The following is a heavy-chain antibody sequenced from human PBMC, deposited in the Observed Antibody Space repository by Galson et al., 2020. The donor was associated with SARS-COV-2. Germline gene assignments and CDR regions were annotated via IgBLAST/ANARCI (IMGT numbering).Heavy chain of an antibody. Sequence: GGSLRLSCAASGFTFSSYAMSWVRQAPGKGLEWVSAISGSGGSTYYADSVKGRFTISRDNSKNTLYLQMNSLRAEDTAVYYCAKDGFGYSSSWYVYYYYGMDVWGQGTTVTVSS. CDR1: GFTFSSYA. CDR3: AKDGFGYSSSWYVYYYYGMDV. V-gene: IGHV3-23*01. D-gene: IGHD6-13*01. CDR2: ISGSGGST. J-gene: IGHJ6*02.